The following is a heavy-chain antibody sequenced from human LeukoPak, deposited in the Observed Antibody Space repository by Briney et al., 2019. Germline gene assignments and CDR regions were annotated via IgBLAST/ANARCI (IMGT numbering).Heavy chain of an antibody. V-gene: IGHV3-21*01. CDR2: ISSSNSYI. J-gene: IGHJ4*02. CDR3: ARDQGLLLVAGRFGY. D-gene: IGHD6-19*01. Sequence: RSGGSLRLSCAASGFTFSSYSMNWVRQAPGKGLEWVSSISSSNSYIYNADSVKGRFTISRDNAKNSLYLQMNSLRAEDTAVYYCARDQGLLLVAGRFGYWGQGTLVTVSS. CDR1: GFTFSSYS.